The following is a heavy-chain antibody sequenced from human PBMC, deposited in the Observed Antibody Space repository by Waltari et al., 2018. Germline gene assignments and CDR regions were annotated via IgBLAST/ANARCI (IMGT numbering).Heavy chain of an antibody. CDR2: IYTSGST. D-gene: IGHD6-19*01. Sequence: QVQLQESGPGLVKPSQTLSLTCTVSGGSISSGSYYWSWIRPPAGKGLEWIGRIYTSGSTNYNPSLKSRVTISVDTSKNQFSLKLSSVTAADTAVYYCAREIAVSYPGILSPRWFDPWGQGTLVTVSS. CDR1: GGSISSGSYY. CDR3: AREIAVSYPGILSPRWFDP. J-gene: IGHJ5*02. V-gene: IGHV4-61*02.